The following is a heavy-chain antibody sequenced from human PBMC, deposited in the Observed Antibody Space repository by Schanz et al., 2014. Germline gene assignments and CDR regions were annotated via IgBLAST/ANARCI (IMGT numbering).Heavy chain of an antibody. Sequence: QVQLVQSGTEVKKPGASVKVSCKASGYTFTSYGVSWVRQAPGQGLEWMGWISTYTGNTNYAQRLQDRVTMTTDISTSTAYMDLSSLRSDDTAVYYCARDIQYHYDTSGPVGAFDIWGQGTVVTVSS. CDR3: ARDIQYHYDTSGPVGAFDI. D-gene: IGHD3-22*01. V-gene: IGHV1-18*04. CDR2: ISTYTGNT. CDR1: GYTFTSYG. J-gene: IGHJ3*02.